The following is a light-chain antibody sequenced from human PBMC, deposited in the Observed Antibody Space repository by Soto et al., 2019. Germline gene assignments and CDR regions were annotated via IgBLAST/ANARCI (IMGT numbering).Light chain of an antibody. CDR3: QQRSNWIT. V-gene: IGKV3-11*01. J-gene: IGKJ5*01. CDR2: DAS. Sequence: EIVLTQSPATLSLSPGERATLSCSASQSVSSYLAWYQQKPGQAPRLLIYDASNRATGIPARFSGSGSGTDFTLTISSLEPEDFAVYYCQQRSNWITFGQGTRLEI. CDR1: QSVSSY.